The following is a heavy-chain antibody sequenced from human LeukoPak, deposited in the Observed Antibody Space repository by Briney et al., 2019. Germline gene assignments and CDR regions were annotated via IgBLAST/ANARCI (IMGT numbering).Heavy chain of an antibody. Sequence: SQTLSLTCTVSGGSISSGDYYWSWIRQPPGKGLEWIGYIYYSGSTYYNPSLKSRVTISVDTSKNQFSLKLSSVTAADTAVYYCAKGGAYQLPPFDYWGQGTLVTVSS. CDR1: GGSISSGDYY. CDR2: IYYSGST. J-gene: IGHJ4*02. V-gene: IGHV4-30-4*08. CDR3: AKGGAYQLPPFDY. D-gene: IGHD2-2*01.